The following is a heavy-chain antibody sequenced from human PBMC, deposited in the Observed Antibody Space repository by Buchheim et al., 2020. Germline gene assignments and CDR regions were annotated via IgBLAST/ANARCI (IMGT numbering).Heavy chain of an antibody. CDR3: AKAGDYCSGGSCYRAY. V-gene: IGHV3-30*18. CDR2: ISYDGSNK. D-gene: IGHD2-15*01. CDR1: GFTFSSYG. J-gene: IGHJ4*02. Sequence: QVQLVESGGGVVQPGRSLRLSCAASGFTFSSYGMHWVRQAPGKGLEWVAVISYDGSNKYYADSVKGRFTISRDNSKNTLYLQMNSLRAEDTAVYYCAKAGDYCSGGSCYRAYWGQGTL.